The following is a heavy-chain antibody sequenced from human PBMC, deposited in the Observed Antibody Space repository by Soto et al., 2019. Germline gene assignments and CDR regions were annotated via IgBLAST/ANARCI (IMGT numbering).Heavy chain of an antibody. D-gene: IGHD2-21*01. Sequence: WSLRLSCTSSGFMFNNSAMTWVRQAPGRGLQWVASVSDNGGSRGGTYYADSVRGRFTISRDNSKNTLYLQLDSLTGADTAVYYCASAKAVVIAALGIWGQGTMVTVSS. J-gene: IGHJ3*02. CDR1: GFMFNNSA. CDR2: VSDNGGSRGGT. CDR3: ASAKAVVIAALGI. V-gene: IGHV3-23*01.